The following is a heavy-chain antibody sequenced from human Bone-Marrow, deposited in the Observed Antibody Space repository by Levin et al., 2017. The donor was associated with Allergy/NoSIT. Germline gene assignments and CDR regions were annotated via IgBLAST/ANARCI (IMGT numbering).Heavy chain of an antibody. Sequence: PGGSLRLSCTGSGFTFSSYAMHWVRQAPGKGLEWVAVMSYDETSTFYAGSLRGRFTISRDNSKNTLYLQINSLRVEDTAVYYCARDEVPGWGNTWAVNRFDPWGPGTLVAVSS. D-gene: IGHD3-10*01. V-gene: IGHV3-30*14. CDR2: MSYDETST. J-gene: IGHJ5*02. CDR1: GFTFSSYA. CDR3: ARDEVPGWGNTWAVNRFDP.